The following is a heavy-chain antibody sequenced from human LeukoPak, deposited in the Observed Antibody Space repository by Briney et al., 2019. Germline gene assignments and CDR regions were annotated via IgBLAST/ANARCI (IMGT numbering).Heavy chain of an antibody. V-gene: IGHV4-4*09. CDR2: IHSSGGS. J-gene: IGHJ4*02. D-gene: IGHD1-26*01. CDR3: ARLGSYHDF. CDR1: GASISNY. Sequence: SETLSLTCTVSGASISNYWSWIRQTPEKGLEWMGHIHSSGGSSHYPSLKSRLTLSIDTSRNQLSLKLPSVTAADTAVYFCARLGSYHDFWGQGALVTVSS.